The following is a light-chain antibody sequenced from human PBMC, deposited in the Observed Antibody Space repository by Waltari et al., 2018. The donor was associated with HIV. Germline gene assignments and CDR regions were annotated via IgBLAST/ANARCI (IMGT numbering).Light chain of an antibody. CDR1: QSISSW. Sequence: IQFTHTPSTLSTSVRFSLTIACRASQSISSWLAWYQQKPGRAPKLLIYQASSSEGGVPSRFSGSGSGTEFTLTISSLQPDDFATYYCQQYNSYPYSFGQGTNLEI. CDR2: QAS. J-gene: IGKJ2*03. CDR3: QQYNSYPYS. V-gene: IGKV1-5*03.